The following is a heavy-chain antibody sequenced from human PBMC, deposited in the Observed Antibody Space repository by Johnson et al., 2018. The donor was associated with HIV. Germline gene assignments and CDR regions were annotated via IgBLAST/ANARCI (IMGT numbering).Heavy chain of an antibody. D-gene: IGHD6-6*01. J-gene: IGHJ3*02. Sequence: EVQLVESGGGLVQPGGSLRLSCAASGFTVSSNHMSWVRQAPGKGLEWVSFIYSGGTTYYADSVKGRFTISRDSSKNSLYLQMNSLRAEDTAVYYCAFIEYSSLDAFDIWGQGTMVTVSS. V-gene: IGHV3-66*01. CDR3: AFIEYSSLDAFDI. CDR2: IYSGGTT. CDR1: GFTVSSNH.